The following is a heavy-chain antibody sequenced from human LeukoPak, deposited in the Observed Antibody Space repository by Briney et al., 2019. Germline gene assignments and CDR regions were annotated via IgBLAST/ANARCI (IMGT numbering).Heavy chain of an antibody. CDR1: GGSISSYY. V-gene: IGHV4-4*07. CDR3: AREGSATARPFVSNDH. D-gene: IGHD6-6*01. J-gene: IGHJ4*02. CDR2: IYTSGST. Sequence: PSETLSLTCTVSGGSISSYYWSWIRQPAGKGLDWIGRIYTSGSTNYNPSLKSRVTMSVDTSKNQFSLKVRSVTAADTAVYYCAREGSATARPFVSNDHWGQGTLVTVSS.